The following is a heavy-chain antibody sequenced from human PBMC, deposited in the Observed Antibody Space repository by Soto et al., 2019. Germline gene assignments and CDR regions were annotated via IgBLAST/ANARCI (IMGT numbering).Heavy chain of an antibody. CDR3: ARSSSWTPTIWFDP. CDR2: IYYSGST. CDR1: GGSISSYY. D-gene: IGHD6-13*01. J-gene: IGHJ5*02. V-gene: IGHV4-59*01. Sequence: KPSETLSLTCTVSGGSISSYYWSWIRQPPGKGLEWIGYIYYSGSTNYNPSLKSRVTISVDTSKNQFSLKLSSVTAADTAVYYCARSSSWTPTIWFDPWGQGTLVTVSS.